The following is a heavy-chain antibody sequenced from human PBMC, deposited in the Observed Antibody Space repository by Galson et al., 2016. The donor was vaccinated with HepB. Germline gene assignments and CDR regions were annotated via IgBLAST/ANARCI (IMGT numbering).Heavy chain of an antibody. CDR3: ARMYCSSSSCYFGS. CDR2: IYSDGSTK. V-gene: IGHV3-33*01. CDR1: GFLFNYFA. D-gene: IGHD2-2*01. Sequence: SLRLSCATSGFLFNYFAMHWVRQAPGKGLEWVATIYSDGSTKYYADSVEGRFTISRDNSKNTLDLQMGSLKVEDTAVYYCARMYCSSSSCYFGSWGQGAGVT. J-gene: IGHJ4*02.